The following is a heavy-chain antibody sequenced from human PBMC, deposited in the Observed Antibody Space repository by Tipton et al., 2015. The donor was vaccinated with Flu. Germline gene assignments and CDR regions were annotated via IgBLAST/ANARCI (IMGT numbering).Heavy chain of an antibody. V-gene: IGHV4-59*01. CDR1: GGSISSYY. D-gene: IGHD2-8*01. Sequence: TLSLTCTVSGGSISSYYWSWIRQPPGKGLEWIGYIYYSGSTNYNPSLKSRVTISVDTSKNQFSLKLSSVTAADTAVYYCASGVMVLDAFDIWGQGTMVTVSS. CDR2: IYYSGST. CDR3: ASGVMVLDAFDI. J-gene: IGHJ3*02.